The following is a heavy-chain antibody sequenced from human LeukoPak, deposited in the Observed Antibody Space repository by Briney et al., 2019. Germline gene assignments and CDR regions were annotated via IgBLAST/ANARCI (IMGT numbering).Heavy chain of an antibody. D-gene: IGHD1-14*01. J-gene: IGHJ5*02. CDR2: IYYSGST. V-gene: IGHV4-39*07. CDR1: GGSISSSGYY. CDR3: AREGTGDWFDP. Sequence: SSETLSLTCTASGGSISSSGYYWGWIRQPPGKGLGWIGTIYYSGSTYYNPSLKSRVTISVDTSKNQFSLKLSSVTAADTAVYYCAREGTGDWFDPWGQGTLVTVSS.